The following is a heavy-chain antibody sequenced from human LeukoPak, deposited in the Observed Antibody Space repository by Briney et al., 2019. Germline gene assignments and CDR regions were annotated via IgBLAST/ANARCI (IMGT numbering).Heavy chain of an antibody. D-gene: IGHD6-19*01. CDR2: SSAYNGNT. CDR1: GYTFTSYG. J-gene: IGHJ5*02. Sequence: ASVKVSCKASGYTFTSYGISWVRQAPGQGLEWMGWSSAYNGNTNYAQKFKGRVTMTTDTSTSTAYMELRSLRSDDTAVYYCARDATSGWYEGCWFDPWGQGTLVTVSS. V-gene: IGHV1-18*01. CDR3: ARDATSGWYEGCWFDP.